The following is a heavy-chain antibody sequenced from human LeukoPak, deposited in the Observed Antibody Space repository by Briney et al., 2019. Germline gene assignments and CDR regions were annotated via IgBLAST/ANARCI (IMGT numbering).Heavy chain of an antibody. CDR1: GFTFSSYS. Sequence: GGSLRLCCAASGFTFSSYSMNWVRQAPGKGLEWVSYISSSSSTIYYADSVKGRFTISRDNAKNSLYLQMNSLRAEDTAVYYCCVGVSSSIDYWGQGTLVTVSS. D-gene: IGHD2-21*01. CDR3: CVGVSSSIDY. CDR2: ISSSSSTI. J-gene: IGHJ4*02. V-gene: IGHV3-48*04.